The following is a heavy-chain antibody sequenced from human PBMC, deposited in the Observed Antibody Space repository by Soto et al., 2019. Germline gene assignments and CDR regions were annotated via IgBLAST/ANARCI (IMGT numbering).Heavy chain of an antibody. D-gene: IGHD3-16*01. CDR1: GFTFSSYA. CDR3: VKHDRLLGRRYFDL. V-gene: IGHV3-23*01. J-gene: IGHJ2*01. Sequence: EEQLLESGGGLIQPGGSLRLACAASGFTFSSYAMTWVRQAPGKGLEWVSSISFSDGGTYYADSVKGRLTISRDNSKNTLFLQMNSLRVEDTAVYYFVKHDRLLGRRYFDLWCRGTLVTVSS. CDR2: ISFSDGGT.